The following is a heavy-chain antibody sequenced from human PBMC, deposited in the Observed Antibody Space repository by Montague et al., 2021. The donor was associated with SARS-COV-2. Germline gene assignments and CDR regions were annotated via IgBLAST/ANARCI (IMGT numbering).Heavy chain of an antibody. CDR2: TDDRCKWYN. Sequence: CAISGDSVTRKWGSGAERRRSPLKSREGNGTTDDRCKWYNDYSVSVKSRITINPDTSKNQFSLQLNSVTPEDTAMYYCTYHSGSYVWFDPWGQGILVIVSS. D-gene: IGHD1-26*01. CDR3: TYHSGSYVWFDP. J-gene: IGHJ5*02. CDR1: GDSVTRKWGS. V-gene: IGHV6-1*01.